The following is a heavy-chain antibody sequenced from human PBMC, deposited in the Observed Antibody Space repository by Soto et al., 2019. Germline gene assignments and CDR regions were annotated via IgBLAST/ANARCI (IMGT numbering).Heavy chain of an antibody. V-gene: IGHV3-53*04. Sequence: EVQLVESGGGLVQPGGSLRLSCTASGFAVRHNYMTWVRQAPGKGLEWVSLIYRGGDTAYADSVKGRFTISRHTSQNTLYLQMNSLRAADTAVYYCARKTDTIPSGGDVWGKGPAVTVSS. J-gene: IGHJ6*04. CDR2: IYRGGDT. D-gene: IGHD3-10*01. CDR1: GFAVRHNY. CDR3: ARKTDTIPSGGDV.